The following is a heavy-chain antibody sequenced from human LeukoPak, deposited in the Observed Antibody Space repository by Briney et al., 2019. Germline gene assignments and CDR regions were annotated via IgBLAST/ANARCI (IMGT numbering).Heavy chain of an antibody. CDR2: IYHSGST. D-gene: IGHD4-17*01. J-gene: IGHJ3*02. V-gene: IGHV4-4*02. Sequence: SETLSLTCAVSSGSISSRNWWSWVRQPPGKGLEWIGEIYHSGSTNYNPSLKSRVTISVDKSKNQFSLKLSSVTAADTAVYYCARDRDYDSEDDAFDIWGQGTMVTVSS. CDR3: ARDRDYDSEDDAFDI. CDR1: SGSISSRNW.